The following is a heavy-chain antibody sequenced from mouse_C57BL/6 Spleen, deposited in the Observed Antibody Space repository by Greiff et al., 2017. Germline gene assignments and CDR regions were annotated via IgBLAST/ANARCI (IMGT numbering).Heavy chain of an antibody. D-gene: IGHD2-4*01. V-gene: IGHV1-5*01. Sequence: EVQLQQSGTVLARPGASVKMSCKTSGYTFTSYWMHWVKQRPGPGLEWIGAIYPGNSDTSYNPKFKGKAQLNAVTTASTAYRGLSSLTNEDSAVDYCTPYYYDYDGPWFAYWGQGTLVTVSA. CDR1: GYTFTSYW. CDR3: TPYYYDYDGPWFAY. J-gene: IGHJ3*01. CDR2: IYPGNSDT.